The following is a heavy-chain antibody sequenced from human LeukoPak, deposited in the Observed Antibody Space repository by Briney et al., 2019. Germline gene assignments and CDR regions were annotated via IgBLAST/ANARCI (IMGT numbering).Heavy chain of an antibody. D-gene: IGHD2-15*01. CDR1: GFTFSDYW. CDR3: AGGLGWLIDY. CDR2: IEQDGGEK. J-gene: IGHJ4*02. V-gene: IGHV3-7*04. Sequence: GGSLRLSCAASGFTFSDYWMNWVRQAPGKGLEWVVNIEQDGGEKNYVDSVKGRFTISRDNAKNSLYLQMNSLRAEDTAVYYCAGGLGWLIDYWGQGTLVTVSS.